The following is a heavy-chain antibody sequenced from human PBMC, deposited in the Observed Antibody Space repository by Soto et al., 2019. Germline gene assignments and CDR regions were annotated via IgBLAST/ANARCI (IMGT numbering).Heavy chain of an antibody. V-gene: IGHV3-21*01. D-gene: IGHD2-2*01. CDR1: GFTFSSYS. CDR2: ISSSSSYI. Sequence: EVQLVESGGGLVKPGGSLRLSCAASGFTFSSYSMNWVRQAPGKGLEWVSSISSSSSYIYYADSVKGRFTISRDNAKNSLYLQMNSLRAEDTAVYYCARDYTLGRVLAAGVYWGQGTLVTVSS. CDR3: ARDYTLGRVLAAGVY. J-gene: IGHJ4*02.